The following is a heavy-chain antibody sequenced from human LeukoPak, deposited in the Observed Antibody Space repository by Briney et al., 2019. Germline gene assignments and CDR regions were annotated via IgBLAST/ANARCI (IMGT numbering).Heavy chain of an antibody. J-gene: IGHJ3*02. CDR1: GGTFSTYA. CDR3: ARVTYDSSEGAFDI. V-gene: IGHV1-69*04. D-gene: IGHD3-22*01. Sequence: SVKVSCKASGGTFSTYAISWVRQAPGQGVEWMGRIIPILGIANYAQKFQGRVTITADKSTSTAYMELSSLRSEDTAVYYCARVTYDSSEGAFDIWGQGTMVSVSS. CDR2: IIPILGIA.